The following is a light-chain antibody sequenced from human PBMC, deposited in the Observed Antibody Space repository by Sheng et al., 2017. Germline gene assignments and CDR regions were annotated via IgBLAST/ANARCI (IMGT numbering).Light chain of an antibody. Sequence: EIVMTQSPATLSVSPGERATLSCRASQNINNNLAWYQQRPGQPPSLLVYGASTRATGIPARFSGSGSETEFTLSISSLQSEDFAIYYCQQYDHWPPGTFGQGTKVEI. V-gene: IGKV3-15*01. J-gene: IGKJ1*01. CDR1: QNINNN. CDR3: QQYDHWPPGT. CDR2: GAS.